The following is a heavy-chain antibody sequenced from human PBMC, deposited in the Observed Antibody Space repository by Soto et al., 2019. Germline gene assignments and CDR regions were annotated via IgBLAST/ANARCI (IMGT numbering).Heavy chain of an antibody. CDR1: GGSVSSGSYY. J-gene: IGHJ6*02. V-gene: IGHV4-61*01. CDR3: ARGTGESYYYYGMDV. D-gene: IGHD7-27*01. CDR2: IYYSGST. Sequence: QVQLQESGPGLVKPSETLSLTCTVSGGSVSSGSYYWSWIRQPPGKGLEWIGYIYYSGSTNYNPSLKSRVTISVDTSKNQFSLKLSSVTAADTAVYYCARGTGESYYYYGMDVWGQGTTVTVSS.